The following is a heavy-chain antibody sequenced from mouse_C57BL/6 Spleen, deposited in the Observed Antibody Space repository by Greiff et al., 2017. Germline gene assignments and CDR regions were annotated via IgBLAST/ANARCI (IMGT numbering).Heavy chain of an antibody. CDR1: GFTFSSYA. CDR2: ISDGGSYT. CDR3: ARAPRIITTVGYFDY. J-gene: IGHJ2*01. V-gene: IGHV5-4*03. D-gene: IGHD1-1*01. Sequence: DVKVVESGGGLVKPGGSLKLSCAASGFTFSSYAMSWVRQTPEKRLEWVATISDGGSYTYYPDNVKGRFTISRDNAKNNLYLQMSHLKSEDTAMYYCARAPRIITTVGYFDYWGQGTTLTVSS.